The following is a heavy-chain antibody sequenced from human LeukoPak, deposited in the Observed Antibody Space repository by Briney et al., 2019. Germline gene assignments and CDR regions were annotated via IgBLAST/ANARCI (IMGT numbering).Heavy chain of an antibody. CDR2: IYHSGST. CDR3: ARRSGSGSVAWFDP. CDR1: GYSIGSGYY. Sequence: SETLSLTCAVSGYSIGSGYYWGWIRQPPGKGLEWIGSIYHSGSTYYNPSLKSRVTISVDTSKNQFSLKLSSVTAADTAVYYCARRSGSGSVAWFDPWGQGTLVTVSS. D-gene: IGHD1-26*01. V-gene: IGHV4-38-2*01. J-gene: IGHJ5*02.